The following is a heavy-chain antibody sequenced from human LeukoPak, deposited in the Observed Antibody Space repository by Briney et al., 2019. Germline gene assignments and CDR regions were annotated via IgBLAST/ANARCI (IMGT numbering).Heavy chain of an antibody. V-gene: IGHV3-73*01. D-gene: IGHD3-22*01. J-gene: IGHJ4*02. CDR1: GFTFSGFA. CDR3: NYYDSRAGPR. Sequence: GGSLKLSCAASGFTFSGFAMHWVHQASGKGLEWVGRIRSKANSYATEYAASVKGRFTISRDESKNTAYLQMSSLKTEDTAIYYCNYYDSRAGPRWGQGTLVTVSS. CDR2: IRSKANSYAT.